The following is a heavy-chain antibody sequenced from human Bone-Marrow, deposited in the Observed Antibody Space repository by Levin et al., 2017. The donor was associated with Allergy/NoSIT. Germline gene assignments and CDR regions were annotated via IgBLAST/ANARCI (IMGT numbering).Heavy chain of an antibody. D-gene: IGHD5/OR15-5a*01. Sequence: GASVKVSCKASGGSFTSSAFAWVRQAPGQGLEWMGGVIPIFGTSNYAQKFQGRVTITADESTDTAYMELSDLRSEDTAVYYWAKVNRYGYGVYDRGGFDPWGQGTLVTVFS. CDR2: VIPIFGTS. CDR3: AKVNRYGYGVYDRGGFDP. V-gene: IGHV1-69*13. CDR1: GGSFTSSA. J-gene: IGHJ5*02.